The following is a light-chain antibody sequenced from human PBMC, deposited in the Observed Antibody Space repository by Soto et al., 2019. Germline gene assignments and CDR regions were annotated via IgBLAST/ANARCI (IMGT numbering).Light chain of an antibody. CDR3: QQYASTRWT. CDR2: GAS. Sequence: ETMLTQSPCTLSLYTGERATLPCRASQSVSSSYLAWYQQQTGQAPRLLIHGASTRASGIPDRFSGSGSGTDFTLPISSLQPEDFAVYYCQQYASTRWTFGQGTKVDIK. CDR1: QSVSSSY. V-gene: IGKV3-20*01. J-gene: IGKJ1*01.